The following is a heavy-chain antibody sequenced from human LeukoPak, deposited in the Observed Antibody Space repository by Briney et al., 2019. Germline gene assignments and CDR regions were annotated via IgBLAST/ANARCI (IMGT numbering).Heavy chain of an antibody. CDR2: IIPLLGTP. CDR3: AAMYTVREVIIGDDY. D-gene: IGHD3-10*01. V-gene: IGHV1-69*10. CDR1: GGAFSSYA. J-gene: IGHJ4*02. Sequence: SVKVSCKASGGAFSSYALSWVRQAPGQGLEWMGGIIPLLGTPNYAQKFQGRVTITADISTTTVYMDLNSLRSEDTAVYYCAAMYTVREVIIGDDYWGQGTLVTVSS.